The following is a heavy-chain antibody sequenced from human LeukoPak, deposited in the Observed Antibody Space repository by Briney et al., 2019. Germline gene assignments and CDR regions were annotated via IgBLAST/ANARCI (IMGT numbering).Heavy chain of an antibody. CDR1: GGSLSGYY. Sequence: PSETLSLTCEVFGGSLSGYYWSWIRQSPRPGLEWIGEIDHIGTTNYNPPLKTRVTMSVDTSKRQFSLKLTSVTAADTAVYYCAREDMVVGGASDIWGQGTTVSVST. CDR2: IDHIGTT. V-gene: IGHV4-34*01. J-gene: IGHJ3*02. D-gene: IGHD2-15*01. CDR3: AREDMVVGGASDI.